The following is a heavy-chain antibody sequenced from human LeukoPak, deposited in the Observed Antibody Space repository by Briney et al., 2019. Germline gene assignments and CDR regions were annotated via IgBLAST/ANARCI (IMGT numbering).Heavy chain of an antibody. V-gene: IGHV1-8*03. Sequence: ASVKVSCKASGCTFSSYDINWVRQATGQGLEWMGWMNPNSANTGYARQFRGRVTITWNTPITTAYMELSSLRSEDTAVYYCARGGYYSSSSRFHYWGQGTLVTVSS. CDR3: ARGGYYSSSSRFHY. J-gene: IGHJ4*02. CDR1: GCTFSSYD. CDR2: MNPNSANT. D-gene: IGHD6-6*01.